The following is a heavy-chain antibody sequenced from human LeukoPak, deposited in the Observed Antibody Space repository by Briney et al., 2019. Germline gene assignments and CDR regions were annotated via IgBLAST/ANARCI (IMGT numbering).Heavy chain of an antibody. CDR2: ISSSSSYI. Sequence: GGSLRLSCAASGFTFSSYSMNWVRQAPGKGLEWVSSISSSSSYIYYADSVKGRFTISRDNAKNSLYLQMNSLRVEDTAVYYCARDRGDYGSGSYYSDYWGQGTLVTVSS. CDR1: GFTFSSYS. CDR3: ARDRGDYGSGSYYSDY. D-gene: IGHD3-10*01. J-gene: IGHJ4*02. V-gene: IGHV3-21*01.